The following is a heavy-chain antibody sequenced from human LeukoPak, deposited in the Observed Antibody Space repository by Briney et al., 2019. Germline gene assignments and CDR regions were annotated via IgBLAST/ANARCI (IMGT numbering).Heavy chain of an antibody. CDR3: ARELELADAFDI. CDR1: GFTFRNHL. J-gene: IGHJ3*02. Sequence: PGGSLRLSCAASGFTFRNHLMHWVRQAPGKGLVWVSCINSDGSSTSYADSVKGRFTISRDNAKNTLYLQMNSLRAEDTAVYYCARELELADAFDIWGQGTMVTVSS. CDR2: INSDGSST. V-gene: IGHV3-74*01. D-gene: IGHD6-6*01.